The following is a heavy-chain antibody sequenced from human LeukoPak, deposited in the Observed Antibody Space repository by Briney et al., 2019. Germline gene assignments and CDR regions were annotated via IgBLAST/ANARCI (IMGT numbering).Heavy chain of an antibody. J-gene: IGHJ5*02. CDR3: ARPISSSWYGGWFDP. D-gene: IGHD6-13*01. V-gene: IGHV4-39*01. CDR2: IYYSEST. Sequence: SETLSLTCSVSGGSISSSSYYWGWIRQPPGKGLEWIASIYYSESTYYNPSLKSRVTISVDTSKNQFSLKLSSVTAADTAVYYCARPISSSWYGGWFDPWGQGTLVTVSS. CDR1: GGSISSSSYY.